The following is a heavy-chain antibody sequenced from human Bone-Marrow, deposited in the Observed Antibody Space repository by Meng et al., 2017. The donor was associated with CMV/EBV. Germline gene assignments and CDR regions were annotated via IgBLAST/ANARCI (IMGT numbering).Heavy chain of an antibody. CDR2: ISYDGSNK. J-gene: IGHJ4*02. D-gene: IGHD6-19*01. Sequence: GGSLRLSCAASGFTFSSYAMHWVRQAPGKGLEWVAVISYDGSNKYYADSVKGRFTISRDNSKNTLYLQMNSLRAEDTAVYYCATAEAGTYYWGQGTLVTVSS. CDR3: ATAEAGTYY. V-gene: IGHV3-30-3*01. CDR1: GFTFSSYA.